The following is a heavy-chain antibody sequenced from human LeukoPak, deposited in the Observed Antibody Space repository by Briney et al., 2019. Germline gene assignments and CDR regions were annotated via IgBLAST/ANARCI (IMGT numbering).Heavy chain of an antibody. J-gene: IGHJ5*02. D-gene: IGHD6-19*01. Sequence: ASVKISCKASGYTFTSYYMHWVRQAPGQGLEWMGLINPSGGSTSYAQKFQGRVTITRNTSISTAYMELSSLKSEDTAVYYCARDSSGWYHWFDPWGQGTLVTVSS. CDR1: GYTFTSYY. V-gene: IGHV1-46*01. CDR2: INPSGGST. CDR3: ARDSSGWYHWFDP.